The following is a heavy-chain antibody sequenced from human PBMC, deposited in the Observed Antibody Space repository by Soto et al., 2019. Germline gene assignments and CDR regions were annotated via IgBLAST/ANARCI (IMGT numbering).Heavy chain of an antibody. D-gene: IGHD1-26*01. CDR2: VYYTGTI. Sequence: ETLSLTCSVSNVSISSSYWNWLRQAPGKGLEWIGFVYYTGTIKYNPSLKSRVTISVDTSRNEFSLRLTSVTTADTAFYFCARDFAGRGPFDPWGPGTLVTVPS. CDR3: ARDFAGRGPFDP. CDR1: NVSISSSY. J-gene: IGHJ5*01. V-gene: IGHV4-59*01.